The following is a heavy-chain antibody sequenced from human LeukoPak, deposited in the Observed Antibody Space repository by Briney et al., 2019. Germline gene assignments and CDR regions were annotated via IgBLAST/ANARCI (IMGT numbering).Heavy chain of an antibody. D-gene: IGHD4/OR15-4a*01. CDR3: ASNTNYSYWFFDL. V-gene: IGHV4-59*01. J-gene: IGHJ2*01. CDR1: GGSISSYY. CDR2: IYYSGST. Sequence: SETLSLTCTVSGGSISSYYWSWIRQPPGKGLEWIGYIYYSGSTNYNPSLKSRVTISVDTSKNQFSLKLSSVTAADTAVYYCASNTNYSYWFFDLWGRGTLVTVSS.